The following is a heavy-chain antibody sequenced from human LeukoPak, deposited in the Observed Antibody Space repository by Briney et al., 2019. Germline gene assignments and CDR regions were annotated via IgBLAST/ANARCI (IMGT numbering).Heavy chain of an antibody. CDR3: ARAGRENSTSWNYYYYYMDV. CDR2: IIPIFGTA. J-gene: IGHJ6*03. CDR1: GGTFSSYA. D-gene: IGHD2-2*01. Sequence: SVKDSCKASGGTFSSYAISWVRQAPGQGLEWMGGIIPIFGTANYAQKFQGRVTITTDESTSTAYMELSSLRSEGTAVYYCARAGRENSTSWNYYYYYMDVWGKGTTVNVSS. V-gene: IGHV1-69*05.